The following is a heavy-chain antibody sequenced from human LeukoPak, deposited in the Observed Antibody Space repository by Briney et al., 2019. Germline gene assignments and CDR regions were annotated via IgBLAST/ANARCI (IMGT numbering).Heavy chain of an antibody. D-gene: IGHD6-13*01. J-gene: IGHJ4*02. V-gene: IGHV3-23*01. CDR3: AKQYSSSWHYFDY. CDR1: GFTFSSYA. CDR2: ISGSGGST. Sequence: GGSLRLSCAASGFTFSSYAMSWVRQAPGKGLEWVSAISGSGGSTYYADSVKGRFTISRDNSKNTLYLQMNSLRAEDTAVYHCAKQYSSSWHYFDYWGQGTLVTVSS.